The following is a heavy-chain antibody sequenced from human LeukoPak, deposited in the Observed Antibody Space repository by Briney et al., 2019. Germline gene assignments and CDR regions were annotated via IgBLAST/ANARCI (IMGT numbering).Heavy chain of an antibody. CDR2: ISYDGSNK. D-gene: IGHD3-22*01. V-gene: IGHV3-30*04. CDR1: GFTFSSYA. J-gene: IGHJ4*02. CDR3: ARGGPNYYDSSGYYYGDY. Sequence: PGGSLRLSWAASGFTFSSYAMHWVRQAPGKGLEWVAVISYDGSNKYYADSVKGRFTISRDNSKNTLYLQMNSLRAEDTAVYYCARGGPNYYDSSGYYYGDYWGQGTLVTVSS.